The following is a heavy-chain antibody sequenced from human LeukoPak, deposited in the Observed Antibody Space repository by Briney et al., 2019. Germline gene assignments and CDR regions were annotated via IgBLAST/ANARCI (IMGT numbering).Heavy chain of an antibody. D-gene: IGHD3-22*01. CDR2: IVVGSGNT. J-gene: IGHJ4*02. CDR1: GFTFTSSA. V-gene: IGHV1-58*01. Sequence: SVKVSCKASGFTFTSSAVQWVRQARGQRLEWIGWIVVGSGNTNYEQKFQERVTITRDMSTSTAYMELSSLRSEDTAVYYCAANYDSSGYYLDYWGQGTLVTVSS. CDR3: AANYDSSGYYLDY.